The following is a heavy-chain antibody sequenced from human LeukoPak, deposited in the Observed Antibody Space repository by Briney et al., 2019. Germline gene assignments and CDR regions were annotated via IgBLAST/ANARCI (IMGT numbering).Heavy chain of an antibody. CDR3: ARGPTERSGHDSSGFPLDY. Sequence: SETLSLTCAVYGGSFSGYYWSWIRQPPGKGLEWIGEVNHSGSTNYNPSLKSRVTISVDTSKNQFSLKLSSVTAADTAVYYCARGPTERSGHDSSGFPLDYWGQGTLVTVSS. CDR2: VNHSGST. V-gene: IGHV4-34*01. J-gene: IGHJ4*02. D-gene: IGHD3-22*01. CDR1: GGSFSGYY.